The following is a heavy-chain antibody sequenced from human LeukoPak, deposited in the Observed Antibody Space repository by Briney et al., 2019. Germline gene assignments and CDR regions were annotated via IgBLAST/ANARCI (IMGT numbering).Heavy chain of an antibody. Sequence: GASVNVSFKPSVYSFPINGISWVRQAPGQGREGMGWISANSGNTNYAQKFQDRVTLTTDTSTSTAYMELRSLRSDDTAVYYCARDVNYAFDYWGQGTLVTVSS. V-gene: IGHV1-18*01. D-gene: IGHD3-16*01. CDR2: ISANSGNT. CDR1: VYSFPING. CDR3: ARDVNYAFDY. J-gene: IGHJ4*02.